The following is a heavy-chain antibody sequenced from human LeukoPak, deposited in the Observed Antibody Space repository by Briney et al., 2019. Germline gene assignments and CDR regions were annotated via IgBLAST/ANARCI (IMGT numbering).Heavy chain of an antibody. CDR2: IYHSGST. CDR1: GYSISSGYY. V-gene: IGHV4-38-2*01. CDR3: ARARGYCSGGSCYRSGYNWFDP. Sequence: SETLSLTCAVSGYSISSGYYWGWIRPPPGKGLEWIGSIYHSGSTYYNPSLKSRVTISVDTSKNQFSLKLSSVTAADTAVYYCARARGYCSGGSCYRSGYNWFDPWGQGTLVTVSS. J-gene: IGHJ5*02. D-gene: IGHD2-15*01.